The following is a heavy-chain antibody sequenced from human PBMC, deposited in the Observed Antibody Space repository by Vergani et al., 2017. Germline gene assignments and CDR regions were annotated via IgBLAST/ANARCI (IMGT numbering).Heavy chain of an antibody. D-gene: IGHD6-6*01. V-gene: IGHV1-69*01. CDR1: GGTFSSYA. Sequence: QVQLVQSGAEVKKPGSSVKVSCKASGGTFSSYAISWVRQAPGQGLEWMGGIIPIFGTANYAQKFQGRVTITADESTSTAYMELSSLRSEDTAVYYCATRRLPYSSSGRSRAYYYYYMDVWGKGTTVTVSS. CDR3: ATRRLPYSSSGRSRAYYYYYMDV. CDR2: IIPIFGTA. J-gene: IGHJ6*03.